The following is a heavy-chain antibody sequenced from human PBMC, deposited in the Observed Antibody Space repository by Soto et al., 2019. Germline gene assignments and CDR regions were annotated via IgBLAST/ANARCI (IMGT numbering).Heavy chain of an antibody. V-gene: IGHV3-23*01. D-gene: IGHD3-22*01. CDR1: GFTFSSYA. CDR2: ISGGGDDT. J-gene: IGHJ4*02. CDR3: ASHYDSSGFYSGVGH. Sequence: LRLSCAASGFTFSSYAMSWVRQAPGKGLEWVSAISGGGDDTYYADSVKGRFTISRSNSKNSLYLRLNSLRAEDTAVYYCASHYDSSGFYSGVGHWGQGTLVTVSS.